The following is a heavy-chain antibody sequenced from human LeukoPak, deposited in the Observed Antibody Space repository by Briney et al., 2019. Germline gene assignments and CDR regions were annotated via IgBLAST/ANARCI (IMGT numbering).Heavy chain of an antibody. CDR2: ISYDGSNK. V-gene: IGHV3-30*03. D-gene: IGHD3-22*01. J-gene: IGHJ4*02. Sequence: GGSLRLSCAASGFTLSNAWMNWVRQAPGKGLEWVAVISYDGSNKYDADSVKGRFTISRDNSKNTLYLQMNSLRPEDTAVYYCATAYYYDSGSYYYFDYWGQGTLVTVSS. CDR3: ATAYYYDSGSYYYFDY. CDR1: GFTLSNAW.